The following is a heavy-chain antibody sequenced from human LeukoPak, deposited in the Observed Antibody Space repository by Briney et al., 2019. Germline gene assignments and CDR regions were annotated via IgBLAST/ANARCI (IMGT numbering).Heavy chain of an antibody. V-gene: IGHV3-23*01. J-gene: IGHJ5*02. CDR3: AKDRVGIFVVVTTHSFDP. Sequence: SGGSLRLSCAASGFTFTSYGMYWVRQAPGKGLEWVAGIRTSGDNKYYADSVKGRFTISRDNSKNTLYLQMNCLRAEDTAVYYFAKDRVGIFVVVTTHSFDPWGEGTLVTVSS. CDR1: GFTFTSYG. CDR2: IRTSGDNK. D-gene: IGHD3-3*01.